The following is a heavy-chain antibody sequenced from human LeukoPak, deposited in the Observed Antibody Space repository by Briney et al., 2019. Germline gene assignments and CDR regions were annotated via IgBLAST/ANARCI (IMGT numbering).Heavy chain of an antibody. CDR2: IYGGGST. D-gene: IGHD6-19*01. Sequence: GGSLRLSCAVSGFTVSSNYMSWVRQAPGKGLEWVSVIYGGGSTYYADSVKGRFTISRDSSKNTLYLQMNSLRAKDTAVYYCARAASVAGTYALNHWGQGTLVTVSS. J-gene: IGHJ4*02. CDR3: ARAASVAGTYALNH. CDR1: GFTVSSNY. V-gene: IGHV3-66*01.